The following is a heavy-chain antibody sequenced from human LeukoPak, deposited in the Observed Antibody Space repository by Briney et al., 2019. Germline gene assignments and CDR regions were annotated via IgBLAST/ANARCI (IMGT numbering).Heavy chain of an antibody. CDR2: IYSAGTT. V-gene: IGHV3-66*01. J-gene: IGHJ4*02. D-gene: IGHD3-3*01. CDR1: GFAVNSNY. Sequence: QAGGSLRLSCAASGFAVNSNYMSWVRQAPGKGLEWVSVIYSAGTTFYADSVKGRLSISRDNSKNTLYLHMDSLRAEDTAAYYCAGGVLPYYFDYWGQGTLVTVSA. CDR3: AGGVLPYYFDY.